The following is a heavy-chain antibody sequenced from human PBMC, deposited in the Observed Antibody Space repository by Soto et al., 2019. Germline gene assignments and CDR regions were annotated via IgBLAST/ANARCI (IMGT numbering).Heavy chain of an antibody. CDR3: ARTPNEDYHHRRRSSDY. CDR2: IYYSGST. V-gene: IGHV4-59*01. D-gene: IGHD3-16*01. CDR1: GGSISSYY. J-gene: IGHJ4*02. Sequence: SETLSLTCTVSGGSISSYYWSWIRQPPGKGLEWIGYIYYSGSTNYNPSLKSRVTISVDTSKNQFSLKLSSVTAADTAVYYCARTPNEDYHHRRRSSDYCDPGTLLSVPS.